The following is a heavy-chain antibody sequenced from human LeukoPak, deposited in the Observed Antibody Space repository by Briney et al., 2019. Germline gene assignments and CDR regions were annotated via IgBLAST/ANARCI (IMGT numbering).Heavy chain of an antibody. Sequence: GGSLRLSCAASGFTFGSYSMTWVRQAPGKGLEWVSLIDSNSNFMNYADSVKGRFTISRDNAKNSLYLQMNSLRAEDTAVYYCARGATIVRGVISHWGQGTLVTVSS. J-gene: IGHJ4*02. CDR1: GFTFGSYS. CDR3: ARGATIVRGVISH. D-gene: IGHD3-10*01. V-gene: IGHV3-21*01. CDR2: IDSNSNFM.